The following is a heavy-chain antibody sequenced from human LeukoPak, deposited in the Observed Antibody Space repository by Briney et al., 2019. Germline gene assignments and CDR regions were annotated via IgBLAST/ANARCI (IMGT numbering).Heavy chain of an antibody. Sequence: GRSLRLSCAASGCTFSSYAMHWLRQARGKGLEWVAVISYDGSSKYWADSVKGRFTISRDNSKNTLYLQMNSLRAEDTAVYYCARDPVVVAAGGSFDYWGQGTLVTVSS. CDR2: ISYDGSSK. CDR3: ARDPVVVAAGGSFDY. J-gene: IGHJ4*02. D-gene: IGHD2-15*01. CDR1: GCTFSSYA. V-gene: IGHV3-30*04.